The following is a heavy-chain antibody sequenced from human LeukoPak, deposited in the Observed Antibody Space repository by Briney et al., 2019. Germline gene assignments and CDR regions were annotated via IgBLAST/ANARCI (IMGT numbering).Heavy chain of an antibody. D-gene: IGHD6-13*01. J-gene: IGHJ3*02. CDR3: ARDRHSSSWPNDAFDI. CDR1: GGTFSSYA. V-gene: IGHV1-69*13. Sequence: SVKVSCKASGGTFSSYAISWVRQAPGQGLEWMGGIIPIFGTANYAQKFQGRVTITADESTSTAYMELSSLRSEDTAVYYCARDRHSSSWPNDAFDIWGQGTMVTVSS. CDR2: IIPIFGTA.